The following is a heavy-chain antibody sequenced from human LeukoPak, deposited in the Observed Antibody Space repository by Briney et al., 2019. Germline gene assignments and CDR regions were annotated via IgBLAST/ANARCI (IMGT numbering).Heavy chain of an antibody. CDR1: GYTFTSYY. J-gene: IGHJ3*02. Sequence: RASVKVSCEASGYTFTSYYMHWVRQAPGQGLEWMGIINPSGGSTSYAQKFQGRVTMTRDTSTSTVYMELSSLRSEDTAVYYCASDGGAFDDAFDIWGQGTMVTVSS. D-gene: IGHD2-15*01. CDR3: ASDGGAFDDAFDI. CDR2: INPSGGST. V-gene: IGHV1-46*01.